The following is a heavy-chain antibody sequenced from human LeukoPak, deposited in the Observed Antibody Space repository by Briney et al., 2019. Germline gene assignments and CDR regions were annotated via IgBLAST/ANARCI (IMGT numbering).Heavy chain of an antibody. CDR2: IKQDGSEK. V-gene: IGHV3-7*01. Sequence: GGSLRLSCAASGFTFSSYGMSWVRQAPGKGLEWVANIKQDGSEKYYVDSVKGRFTISRDNAKNSLYLQMNSLRAEDTAVYYCARAGGDSSSWYGGDYWGQGTLVTVSS. CDR3: ARAGGDSSSWYGGDY. D-gene: IGHD6-13*01. J-gene: IGHJ4*02. CDR1: GFTFSSYG.